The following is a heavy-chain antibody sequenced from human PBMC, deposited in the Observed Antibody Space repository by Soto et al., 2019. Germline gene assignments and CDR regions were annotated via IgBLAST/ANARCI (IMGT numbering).Heavy chain of an antibody. J-gene: IGHJ4*02. CDR2: ISSTGTYI. CDR1: GFSFRGYN. Sequence: EVQLVESGGGLVKPGGSLRLSCAASGFSFRGYNMNWVRQAPGKGLEWVSSISSTGTYIYYADSLKGRFTVSRDNTKNSLYLQLNSLRVEDTAVYYCVRDRGDLRACTRTRCLRFDYWGQGTLVTVSS. D-gene: IGHD2-2*01. V-gene: IGHV3-21*06. CDR3: VRDRGDLRACTRTRCLRFDY.